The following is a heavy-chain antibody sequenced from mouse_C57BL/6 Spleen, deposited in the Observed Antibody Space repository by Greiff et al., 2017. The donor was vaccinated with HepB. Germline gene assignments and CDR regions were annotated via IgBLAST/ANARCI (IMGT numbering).Heavy chain of an antibody. CDR2: IYPRSGNT. D-gene: IGHD2-2*01. J-gene: IGHJ1*03. CDR3: ARSGDGYDFDV. V-gene: IGHV1-81*01. CDR1: GYTFTSYG. Sequence: VQLQQSGAELARPGASVKLSCKASGYTFTSYGISWVKQRTGQGLEWIGEIYPRSGNTYYNEKFKGKATLTADKSSSTAYMELRSLTSEDSAVYFCARSGDGYDFDVRGTGTTVTVSS.